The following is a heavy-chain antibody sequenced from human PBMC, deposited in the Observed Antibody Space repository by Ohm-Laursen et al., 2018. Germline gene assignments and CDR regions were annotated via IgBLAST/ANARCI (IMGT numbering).Heavy chain of an antibody. CDR3: ATGLPADDAFNI. CDR1: GFTVSTNY. Sequence: SLRLSCAATGFTVSTNYMSWVRQAPGKGLEWVSLIHRGGNTYYADSVRGRFTISRDNSKNTLYLQMNSLKTEDTAVYYCATGLPADDAFNIWGQGTMVTVSS. J-gene: IGHJ3*02. V-gene: IGHV3-53*01. CDR2: IHRGGNT.